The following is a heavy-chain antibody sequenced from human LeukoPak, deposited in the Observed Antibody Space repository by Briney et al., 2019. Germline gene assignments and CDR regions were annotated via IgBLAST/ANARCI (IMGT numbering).Heavy chain of an antibody. Sequence: SVKVSCKASGGTFSSYAISWVRQAPGQGLEWMGGIIPIFGAANYAQKFQGRVTITTDESTSTAYMELSSLRSEDTAVYYCARAQSWASSSWYAVWFDPWGQGTLVTVSS. CDR2: IIPIFGAA. J-gene: IGHJ5*02. CDR1: GGTFSSYA. V-gene: IGHV1-69*05. D-gene: IGHD6-13*01. CDR3: ARAQSWASSSWYAVWFDP.